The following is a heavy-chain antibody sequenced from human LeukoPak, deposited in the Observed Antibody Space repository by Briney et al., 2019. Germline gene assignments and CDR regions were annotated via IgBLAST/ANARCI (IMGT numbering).Heavy chain of an antibody. CDR1: GGSISSYY. D-gene: IGHD3-9*01. CDR2: IYYSGST. Sequence: PSETLSLTCTVSGGSISSYYWSWIRQPPGKGLEWIGYIYYSGSTNYNPSLKSRVTISVDTSKNQFSLKLSSVTAADTAVYYCARHYDILTGYYGTDDAFDIWGQGTMVTVSS. J-gene: IGHJ3*02. CDR3: ARHYDILTGYYGTDDAFDI. V-gene: IGHV4-59*01.